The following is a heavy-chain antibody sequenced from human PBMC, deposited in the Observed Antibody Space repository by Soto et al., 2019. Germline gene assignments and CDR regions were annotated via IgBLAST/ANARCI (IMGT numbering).Heavy chain of an antibody. Sequence: SETLSLTCAVYGGSFSGYYWSWIRQPPGKGLEWIGEINHSGSTNYNPSLKSRVTISVDTSKNQFSLKLSFVTAADTAVYYCARAKAVSSSWLDYWGQGTLVTVSS. CDR2: INHSGST. D-gene: IGHD6-6*01. V-gene: IGHV4-34*01. CDR1: GGSFSGYY. CDR3: ARAKAVSSSWLDY. J-gene: IGHJ4*02.